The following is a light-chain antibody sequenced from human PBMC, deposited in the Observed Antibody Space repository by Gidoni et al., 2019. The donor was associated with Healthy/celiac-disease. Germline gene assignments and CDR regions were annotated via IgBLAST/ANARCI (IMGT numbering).Light chain of an antibody. CDR2: DAS. Sequence: ELVLTQSTATLSLSPGERATLSCRPSPSVSSYLAWYQQKPGQVPRLLIYDASNRATGIPDRLSGSGSGTDFTLTISSVDPEDFAVYYCQQRSNWPLTFGGXTKVEIK. V-gene: IGKV3-11*01. J-gene: IGKJ4*01. CDR3: QQRSNWPLT. CDR1: PSVSSY.